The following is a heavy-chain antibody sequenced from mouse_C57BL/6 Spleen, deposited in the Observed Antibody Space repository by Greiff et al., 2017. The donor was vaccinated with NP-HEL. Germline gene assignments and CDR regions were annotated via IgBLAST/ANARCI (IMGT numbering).Heavy chain of an antibody. Sequence: EVQLVESGGGLVKPGGSLKLSCAASGFTFSSYAMSWVRQTPEKRLEWVATISDGGSYTYYPDNVKGRFTISRDNAKNNLYLQMSHLKSEDTAMYYCAREITTVVEDYFDYWGQGTTLTVSS. D-gene: IGHD1-1*01. V-gene: IGHV5-4*01. CDR2: ISDGGSYT. CDR1: GFTFSSYA. J-gene: IGHJ2*01. CDR3: AREITTVVEDYFDY.